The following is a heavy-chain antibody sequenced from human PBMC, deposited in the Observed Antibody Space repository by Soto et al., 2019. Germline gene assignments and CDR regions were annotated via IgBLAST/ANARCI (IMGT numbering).Heavy chain of an antibody. V-gene: IGHV4-31*03. CDR3: ARRYGGNFDY. Sequence: SETLSLTCTVSGVSISSGGYYWSWIRQHPGKGLEWIGYIYYSGSTYYNPSLKSRVTISVDTSKNQFSLKLSSVTAADTAVYYCARRYGGNFDYWGQGTLVTVSS. CDR1: GVSISSGGYY. J-gene: IGHJ4*02. CDR2: IYYSGST. D-gene: IGHD2-15*01.